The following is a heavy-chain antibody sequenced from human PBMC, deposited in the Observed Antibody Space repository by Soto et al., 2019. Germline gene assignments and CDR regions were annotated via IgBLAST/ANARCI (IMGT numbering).Heavy chain of an antibody. Sequence: GSLRLSCAASGFTVSSNYTSWVRQAPGKGLEWVSVIYSGGSTYYADSVKGRFTISRDNSKNTLYLQMNSLRAEDTAVYYCASTIGYYYDSSGYYRGAHWGQGTLVTAPQ. CDR3: ASTIGYYYDSSGYYRGAH. D-gene: IGHD3-22*01. CDR2: IYSGGST. CDR1: GFTVSSNY. V-gene: IGHV3-66*01. J-gene: IGHJ4*02.